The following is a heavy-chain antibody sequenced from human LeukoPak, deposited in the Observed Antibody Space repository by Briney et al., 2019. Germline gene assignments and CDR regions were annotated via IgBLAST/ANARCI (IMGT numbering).Heavy chain of an antibody. V-gene: IGHV4-4*07. J-gene: IGHJ6*03. CDR3: ARGWRWLQLSGDYYYMDV. CDR2: IYNSGST. Sequence: SETLSLTCTVSGGSVSSYYWSWLRQPAGEGLEWIGRIYNSGSTNYNPSLKSRVTVSVDTSKNQFSLKLSSVTAADTAVYYCARGWRWLQLSGDYYYMDVWGKGTTVTVSS. CDR1: GGSVSSYY. D-gene: IGHD5-24*01.